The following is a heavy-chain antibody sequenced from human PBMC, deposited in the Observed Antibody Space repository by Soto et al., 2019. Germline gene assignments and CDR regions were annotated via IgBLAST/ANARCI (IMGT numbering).Heavy chain of an antibody. CDR3: ARDNDILNGSDKWFDP. Sequence: ASVKVSCKASGYTFTSYGISWVRQAPGQGLEWMGWISAYNGNTNYAQKLQGRVTMTTDTSTSTAYMELRSLRSDDTAVYYCARDNDILNGSDKWFDPWGQGTLVTVSS. J-gene: IGHJ5*02. CDR1: GYTFTSYG. CDR2: ISAYNGNT. V-gene: IGHV1-18*01. D-gene: IGHD3-9*01.